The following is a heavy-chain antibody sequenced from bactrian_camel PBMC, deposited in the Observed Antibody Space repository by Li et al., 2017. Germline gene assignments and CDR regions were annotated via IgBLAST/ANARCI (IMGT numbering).Heavy chain of an antibody. J-gene: IGHJ4*01. V-gene: IGHV3S25*01. CDR1: GFTFTSGW. Sequence: QLVESGGALAQPGGSLRLSCETSGFTFTSGWLYWVRQAPGKGLERVSTIRSDLDYTYAPDSLKGRFTISRNKNDTVYLQMTSLTPEDTAMYYCLADVGRTDGGYCYPPPYGYSGLGTQVTVS. CDR2: IRSDLDYT. D-gene: IGHD2*01.